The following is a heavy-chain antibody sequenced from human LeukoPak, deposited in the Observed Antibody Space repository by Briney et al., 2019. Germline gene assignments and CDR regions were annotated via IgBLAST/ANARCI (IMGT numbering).Heavy chain of an antibody. CDR2: IIAGTGIT. Sequence: GASVKVSCKASGYNITTYAIHWVRQAPGQRLEWMGWIIAGTGITQYSQKFQGRVTFTRDTSANAAYMEVSSLRSEDTALYFCARTSGSGSFYTNWGQGTLVTVSS. V-gene: IGHV1-3*01. J-gene: IGHJ4*02. CDR3: ARTSGSGSFYTN. CDR1: GYNITTYA. D-gene: IGHD3-10*01.